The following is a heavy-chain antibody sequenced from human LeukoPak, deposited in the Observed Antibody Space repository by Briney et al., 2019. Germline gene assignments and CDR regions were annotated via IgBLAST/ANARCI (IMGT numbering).Heavy chain of an antibody. CDR3: ARQPKVEMATIRDY. V-gene: IGHV4-39*01. CDR2: IYYSGST. Sequence: SETLSLTCTVSGGSISSYYWGWIRQPPGKGLEWIGSIYYSGSTYYNPSLESRVTISVDTSKNQFSLKLSSVTAADTAVYYCARQPKVEMATIRDYWGQGTLVTVSS. J-gene: IGHJ4*02. CDR1: GGSISSYY. D-gene: IGHD5-24*01.